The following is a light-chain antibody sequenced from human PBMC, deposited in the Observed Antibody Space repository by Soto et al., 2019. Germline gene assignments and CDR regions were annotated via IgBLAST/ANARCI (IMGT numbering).Light chain of an antibody. Sequence: QAVVTQPPSASGTPGQRVTISCSGSSSNIGSNYVYWYQQLPGTAPKLLIYRNNQRPSGVPDRFSGSKSGTSASLAINGLRSEDEADYYCAAWDDSLSGWVFGGGTKVTVL. CDR1: SSNIGSNY. J-gene: IGLJ3*02. V-gene: IGLV1-47*01. CDR2: RNN. CDR3: AAWDDSLSGWV.